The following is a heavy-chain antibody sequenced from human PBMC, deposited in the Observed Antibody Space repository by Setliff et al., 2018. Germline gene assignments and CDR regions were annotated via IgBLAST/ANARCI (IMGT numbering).Heavy chain of an antibody. CDR1: GGSITSGSFY. V-gene: IGHV4-61*02. D-gene: IGHD2-2*01. CDR2: IHASGSP. Sequence: SETLSLTCTVSGGSITSGSFYWSWIRQPAGKKLEWIGRIHASGSPDYNPSFKSRVTISRDTSTNQFSLKLGSVTAADTAVYYCSRLVRYCTTTSCQGASGAEFWGQGTLVTVSS. J-gene: IGHJ4*02. CDR3: SRLVRYCTTTSCQGASGAEF.